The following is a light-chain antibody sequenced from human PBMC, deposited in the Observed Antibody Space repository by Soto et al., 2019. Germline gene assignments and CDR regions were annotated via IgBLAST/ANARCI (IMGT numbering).Light chain of an antibody. CDR2: TNN. CDR1: MRDVGAYN. CDR3: ASWDGSLSGHV. Sequence: QSVLTQPASVSGSAGQSITISCSGTMRDVGAYNLVSWYQQHPGTAPKLIIYTNNQRPSGVPDRFSGSKSGTSASLAISGLRSEDEADYYCASWDGSLSGHVFGTGTKLTVL. V-gene: IGLV1-47*02. J-gene: IGLJ1*01.